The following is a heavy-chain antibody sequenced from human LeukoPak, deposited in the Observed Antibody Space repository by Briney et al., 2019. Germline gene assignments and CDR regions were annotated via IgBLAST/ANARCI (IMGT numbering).Heavy chain of an antibody. V-gene: IGHV4-34*01. CDR2: INHSGST. Sequence: SETLSLTCAVYGGSFSGYYWSWIRQPPGKGLEWIGEINHSGSTNYNPSLKSRVTISVDTSKNEFSLKLNSVTAADTAVYHCARGKYDLKYSGSLWVWFDPWGQGTLVTVSS. D-gene: IGHD2-21*01. J-gene: IGHJ5*02. CDR1: GGSFSGYY. CDR3: ARGKYDLKYSGSLWVWFDP.